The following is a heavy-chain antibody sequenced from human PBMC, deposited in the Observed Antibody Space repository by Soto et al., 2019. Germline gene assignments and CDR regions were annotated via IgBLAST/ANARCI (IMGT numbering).Heavy chain of an antibody. CDR2: MSYDGSDK. D-gene: IGHD2-2*01. V-gene: IGHV3-30-3*01. J-gene: IGHJ4*02. Sequence: QVQLVESGGGVVQPGRSLRLSCAASGFSFRSYAMHWVRQAPGKGLEWGAVMSYDGSDKDYADSVKGRFTIYRDNYKNTLYLQMSSLRAEDTAVYYCARARLDTPALEYWGQGTLVTVSS. CDR1: GFSFRSYA. CDR3: ARARLDTPALEY.